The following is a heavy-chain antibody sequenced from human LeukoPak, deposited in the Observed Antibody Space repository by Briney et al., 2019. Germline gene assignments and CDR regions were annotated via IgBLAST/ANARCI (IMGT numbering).Heavy chain of an antibody. CDR2: MNPNSGNT. CDR3: ASIGLSFFGMDV. CDR1: GYTFTSYD. J-gene: IGHJ6*02. V-gene: IGHV1-8*01. Sequence: ASVKVSCKASGYTFTSYDINWVRQATGQGLEWMGWMNPNSGNTGYAQKFQGRVTTTRNTSISTAYMELSSLRSEDTAVYYCASIGLSFFGMDVWGQGTTVTVSS. D-gene: IGHD3-3*02.